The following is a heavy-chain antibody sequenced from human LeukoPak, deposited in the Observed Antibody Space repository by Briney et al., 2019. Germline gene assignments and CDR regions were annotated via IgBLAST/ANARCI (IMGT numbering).Heavy chain of an antibody. Sequence: GGSLRLSCAASGFTFSSYAMSWVRQAPGKGLEWVSGISGSGDNTYYADSVKARFTISRDNSRNTLYLQMNSLSAEDTAVYYCARDDYYFDYWGQGTLVTVSS. D-gene: IGHD2-21*02. CDR1: GFTFSSYA. J-gene: IGHJ4*02. V-gene: IGHV3-23*01. CDR2: ISGSGDNT. CDR3: ARDDYYFDY.